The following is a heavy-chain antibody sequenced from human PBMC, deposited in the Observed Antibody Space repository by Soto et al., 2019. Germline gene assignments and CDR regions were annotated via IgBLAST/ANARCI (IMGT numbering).Heavy chain of an antibody. CDR1: GGSFSGYY. CDR2: VNHGGTS. V-gene: IGHV4-34*01. J-gene: IGHJ6*02. D-gene: IGHD3-10*01. CDR3: GSSSFHRSGDLFPGLDV. Sequence: SETLSLTCAVHGGSFSGYYWDWIRQPPGKGLEWIGEVNHGGTSNYNPSLKSRAIISVDTSKNQFSLKLTSVTAEDTALYFCGSSSFHRSGDLFPGLDVWGQGTTVTVSS.